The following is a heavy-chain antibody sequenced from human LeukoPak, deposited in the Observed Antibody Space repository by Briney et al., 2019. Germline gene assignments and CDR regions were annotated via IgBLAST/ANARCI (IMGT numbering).Heavy chain of an antibody. Sequence: ASVKVSCKASGYTFSSYDINWVRQATGQGLEWLGWMNPNSGDTGYAQKFQGRVTMTRNTSISTAYMELSSLRSEDTAVYYCARVRGSYYYYGMDVWGQGTTVTVSS. D-gene: IGHD2-15*01. V-gene: IGHV1-8*01. J-gene: IGHJ6*02. CDR3: ARVRGSYYYYGMDV. CDR2: MNPNSGDT. CDR1: GYTFSSYD.